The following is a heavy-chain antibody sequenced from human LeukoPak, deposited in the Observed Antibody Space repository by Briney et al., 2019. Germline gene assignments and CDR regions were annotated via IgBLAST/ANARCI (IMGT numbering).Heavy chain of an antibody. CDR3: AKDSYSGYHRAGFDP. CDR1: GFTFSSYA. D-gene: IGHD5-12*01. V-gene: IGHV3-23*01. CDR2: ISGSGGST. Sequence: GGSLRLPCAASGFTFSSYAMSWVRQAPGKGLEWVSAISGSGGSTYYADSVKGRFTISRDNSKNTLYLQMNSLRAEGTAVYYCAKDSYSGYHRAGFDPWGQGTLVTVTS. J-gene: IGHJ5*02.